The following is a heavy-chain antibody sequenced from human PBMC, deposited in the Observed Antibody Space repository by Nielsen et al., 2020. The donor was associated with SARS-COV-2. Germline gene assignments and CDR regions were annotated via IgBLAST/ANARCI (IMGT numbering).Heavy chain of an antibody. V-gene: IGHV4-30-4*01. CDR1: GGSISSGDYY. CDR2: IYSSGRT. Sequence: SEILSLTCTVSGGSISSGDYYWNWIRQHPGKGLEWIGYIYSSGRTFYNPSLKSRATISADTSKDQISLKLRSVTAADTAVYYCARLPAGTVSFDIWGQGTMVTVS. CDR3: ARLPAGTVSFDI. D-gene: IGHD2-2*01. J-gene: IGHJ3*02.